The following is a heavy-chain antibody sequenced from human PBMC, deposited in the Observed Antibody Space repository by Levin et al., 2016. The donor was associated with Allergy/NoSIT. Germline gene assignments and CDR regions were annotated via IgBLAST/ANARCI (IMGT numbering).Heavy chain of an antibody. CDR2: IYYSGST. D-gene: IGHD3-10*01. J-gene: IGHJ6*02. V-gene: IGHV4-59*01. Sequence: WIRQPPGKGLEWIGYIYYSGSTNYNPSLKSRVTISVDTSKNQFSLKLSSVTAADTAVYYCARAPDYMVRGVMSAGYYYYGMDVWGQGTTVTVSS. CDR3: ARAPDYMVRGVMSAGYYYYGMDV.